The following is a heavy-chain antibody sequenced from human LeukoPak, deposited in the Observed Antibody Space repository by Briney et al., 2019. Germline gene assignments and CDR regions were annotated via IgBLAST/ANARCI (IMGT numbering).Heavy chain of an antibody. Sequence: GGSLRLSCAASGFTFSSYWMHWVRQAPGKGLVWVSRINSDGSSTSYADSVKGRFTISRDNSKNTLYLQTNSLRAEDTAVYYCAKASAMIVVVSKHFDYWGQGTLVTVSS. CDR1: GFTFSSYW. J-gene: IGHJ4*02. V-gene: IGHV3-74*01. D-gene: IGHD3-22*01. CDR2: INSDGSST. CDR3: AKASAMIVVVSKHFDY.